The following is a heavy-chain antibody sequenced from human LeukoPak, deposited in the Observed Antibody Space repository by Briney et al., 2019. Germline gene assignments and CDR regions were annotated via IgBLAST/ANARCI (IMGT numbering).Heavy chain of an antibody. V-gene: IGHV4-4*07. CDR3: ARGPNRITMMIGDAFDI. Sequence: SETLSLTCTVSGGSISSYYWSWIRQPAGKGLEWIGRIYTSGSTSYNPSLTSRVTMSVDTSKNQFSLKLSSVTAADTAVYYCARGPNRITMMIGDAFDIWGQGTMVTISS. CDR2: IYTSGST. D-gene: IGHD3-22*01. CDR1: GGSISSYY. J-gene: IGHJ3*02.